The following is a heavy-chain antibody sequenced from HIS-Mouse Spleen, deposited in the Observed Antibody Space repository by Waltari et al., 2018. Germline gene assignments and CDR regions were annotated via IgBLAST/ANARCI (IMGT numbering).Heavy chain of an antibody. CDR3: ARGRRTRMTTVTTPDAFDI. CDR2: IYTSGST. CDR1: GGSISSYY. D-gene: IGHD4-17*01. J-gene: IGHJ3*02. V-gene: IGHV4-4*07. Sequence: QVQLQESGPGLVKPSETLSLTCTVSGGSISSYYWSWIRQPAGKGLEWIGRIYTSGSTNDNPSLKSRVTMSVDTSKNQFSLKLSSVTAADTAVYYCARGRRTRMTTVTTPDAFDIWGQGTMVTVSS.